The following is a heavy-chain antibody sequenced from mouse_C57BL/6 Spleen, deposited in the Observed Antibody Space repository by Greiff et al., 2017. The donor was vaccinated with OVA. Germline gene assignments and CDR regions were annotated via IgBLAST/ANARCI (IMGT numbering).Heavy chain of an antibody. CDR2: IDPSDSET. D-gene: IGHD1-1*01. CDR1: GYTFTSYW. V-gene: IGHV1-52*01. CDR3: AVITTGYFDV. Sequence: VQLQQPGAELVRPGSSVKLSCKASGYTFTSYWMHWVKQRPIQGLEWIGNIDPSDSETHYNQKFKDKATLTVDKSSSTAYMQLISLTSEDSAVYYCAVITTGYFDVWGTGTTVTVSS. J-gene: IGHJ1*03.